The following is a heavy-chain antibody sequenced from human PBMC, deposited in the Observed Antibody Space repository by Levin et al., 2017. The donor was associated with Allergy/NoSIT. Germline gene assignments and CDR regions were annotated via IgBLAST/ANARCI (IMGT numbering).Heavy chain of an antibody. D-gene: IGHD5-18*01. CDR1: GFTFSSYG. CDR3: AKDWGYSYADY. V-gene: IGHV3-30*18. CDR2: ISYDGSNK. J-gene: IGHJ4*02. Sequence: PGGSLRLSCAASGFTFSSYGMHWVRQAPGKGLEWVAVISYDGSNKYYADSVKGRFTISRDNSKNTLYLQMNSLRAEDTAVYYCAKDWGYSYADYWGQGTLVTVSS.